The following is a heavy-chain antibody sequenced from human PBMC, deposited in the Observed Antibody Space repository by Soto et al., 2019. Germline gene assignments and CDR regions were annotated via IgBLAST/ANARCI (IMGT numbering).Heavy chain of an antibody. CDR2: ISYDGSNK. D-gene: IGHD3-3*01. Sequence: QVQLVESGGGVVQPGRSLRLSCAASGFTFSSCAMHWVRQAPGKGLEWVALISYDGSNKYYADSVKGRFTISRDNSKNPLYLKMNSLRADDTAVYYCARDKRDLRFLEWSYYFDYWGQGTLVTVSS. J-gene: IGHJ4*02. CDR3: ARDKRDLRFLEWSYYFDY. CDR1: GFTFSSCA. V-gene: IGHV3-30-3*01.